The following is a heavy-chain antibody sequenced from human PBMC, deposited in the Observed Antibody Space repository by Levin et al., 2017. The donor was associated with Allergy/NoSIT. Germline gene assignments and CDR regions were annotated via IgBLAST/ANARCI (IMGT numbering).Heavy chain of an antibody. CDR1: GFTFSSYS. D-gene: IGHD3-10*01. CDR3: ARDSTQRGPRSGSDGGFDY. V-gene: IGHV3-21*01. J-gene: IGHJ4*02. Sequence: GGSLRLSCAASGFTFSSYSMNWVRQAPGKGLEWVSSISSSSSYIYYADSVKGRFTISRDNAKNSLYLQMNSLRAEDTAVYYCARDSTQRGPRSGSDGGFDYWGQGTLVTVSS. CDR2: ISSSSSYI.